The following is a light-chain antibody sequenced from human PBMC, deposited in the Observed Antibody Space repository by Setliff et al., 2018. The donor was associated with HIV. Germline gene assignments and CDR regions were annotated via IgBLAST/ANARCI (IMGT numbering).Light chain of an antibody. V-gene: IGLV2-14*03. Sequence: QSVLTQPASVSGSPGQSITISCTGTSSDVGGFDYVSWYRQHPGKAPKLMIYDVTNRPSGVSNRFSASKSGNTASLTISGLQAEDEADYYCTSYTRNTTYVFGTGTKVTVL. CDR3: TSYTRNTTYV. CDR2: DVT. J-gene: IGLJ1*01. CDR1: SSDVGGFDY.